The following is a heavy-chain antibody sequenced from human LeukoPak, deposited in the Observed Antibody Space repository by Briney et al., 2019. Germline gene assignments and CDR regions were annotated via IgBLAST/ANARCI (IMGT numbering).Heavy chain of an antibody. CDR3: ARHKGYSFGPYFDY. CDR1: GGSISNNIYS. Sequence: SETLSLTCTVSGGSISNNIYSWGWIRQPPGKGLEWIGSIYYSESTYYNPSLKSRVTISVDTSKNQFSLKLSSVTAADTAVYYCARHKGYSFGPYFDYWGQGTLVTVSS. J-gene: IGHJ4*02. D-gene: IGHD1-1*01. CDR2: IYYSEST. V-gene: IGHV4-39*01.